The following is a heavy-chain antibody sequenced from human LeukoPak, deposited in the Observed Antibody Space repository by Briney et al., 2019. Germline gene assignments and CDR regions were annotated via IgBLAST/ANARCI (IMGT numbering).Heavy chain of an antibody. CDR2: IKQDGSEK. D-gene: IGHD3-3*01. CDR1: GFTFSSYW. CDR3: ARDRYYDFWSGYYLLDY. J-gene: IGHJ4*02. V-gene: IGHV3-7*01. Sequence: GGSLRLSCAASGFTFSSYWMSWVRQAPGKGLEWVANIKQDGSEKYYVDSVKGRFTISRDNAKNSLYLQMNSLRAEDTAMYYCARDRYYDFWSGYYLLDYWGQGTLVTVSS.